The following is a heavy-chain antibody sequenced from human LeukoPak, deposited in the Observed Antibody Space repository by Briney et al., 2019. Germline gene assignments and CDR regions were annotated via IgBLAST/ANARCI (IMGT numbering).Heavy chain of an antibody. V-gene: IGHV4-4*07. Sequence: SETLSLTCTVSGGSISSYYWSWIRQPAGKGLEWIGRIFNSGSTNYKSSLESRVIMSGDRSKNQFSLKLSSVTAADTAVYYCARDGIAVAGKYYYYYGMDVWGQGTTVTVSS. CDR3: ARDGIAVAGKYYYYYGMDV. J-gene: IGHJ6*02. CDR1: GGSISSYY. D-gene: IGHD6-19*01. CDR2: IFNSGST.